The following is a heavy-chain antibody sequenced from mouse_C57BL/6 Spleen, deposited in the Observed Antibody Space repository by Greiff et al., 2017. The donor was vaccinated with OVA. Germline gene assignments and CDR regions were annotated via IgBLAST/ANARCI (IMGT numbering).Heavy chain of an antibody. Sequence: QVQLQQPGAELVRPGSSVKLSCQASGYTFTSYWMHWVKQRPIQGLEWIGNIDPSDSETHYNQKFKDKATLTVDKSSSTAYMQLSSLTSEDSAVYYCAREGYYSNYAYYFDYWGQGTTLTVSS. CDR2: IDPSDSET. CDR3: AREGYYSNYAYYFDY. J-gene: IGHJ2*01. D-gene: IGHD2-5*01. V-gene: IGHV1-52*01. CDR1: GYTFTSYW.